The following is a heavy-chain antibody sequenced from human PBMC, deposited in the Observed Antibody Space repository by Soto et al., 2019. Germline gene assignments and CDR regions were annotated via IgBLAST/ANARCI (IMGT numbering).Heavy chain of an antibody. D-gene: IGHD2-8*01. CDR2: ISYGGSNK. J-gene: IGHJ4*02. CDR3: VRDGYCTYGLFYTNFFDY. V-gene: IGHV3-30*03. CDR1: GFTFSSYS. Sequence: GALRPSCEASGFTFSSYSMHWLRHSPCKWGEWVAVISYGGSNKYYAESVKGRFTMSRDNAKNSLYLQMNSLRDEDTAIYYCVRDGYCTYGLFYTNFFDYWGQGTLVTVSS.